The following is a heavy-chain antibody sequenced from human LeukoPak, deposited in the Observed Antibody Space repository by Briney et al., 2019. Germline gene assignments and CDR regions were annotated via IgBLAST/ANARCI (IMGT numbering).Heavy chain of an antibody. CDR2: IRQDESEK. Sequence: GGSLRLSCAASGFTFSSYWMSWVRQAPGKGLEWVANIRQDESEKYFVDSVKGRFTISRDNSKNTLYLQMNSLRAEDTAVYYCARVRSGWYRWFDPWGQGTLVTVSS. D-gene: IGHD6-19*01. CDR3: ARVRSGWYRWFDP. V-gene: IGHV3-7*03. J-gene: IGHJ5*02. CDR1: GFTFSSYW.